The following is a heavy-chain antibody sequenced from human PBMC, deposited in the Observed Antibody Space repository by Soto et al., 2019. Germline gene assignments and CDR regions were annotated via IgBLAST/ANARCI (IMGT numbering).Heavy chain of an antibody. V-gene: IGHV4-34*01. CDR1: GGSFGGFY. Sequence: SEPLCLTWAVVGGSFGGFYWTWIRQPPGTGLEWIGEINHSGSTNYNPSLKSRVTISVDTSKNQFSLKLSSVTAADTAVYYCARDYYYDSSGYYAGFDYWGQGTLVTVSS. D-gene: IGHD3-22*01. CDR3: ARDYYYDSSGYYAGFDY. J-gene: IGHJ4*02. CDR2: INHSGST.